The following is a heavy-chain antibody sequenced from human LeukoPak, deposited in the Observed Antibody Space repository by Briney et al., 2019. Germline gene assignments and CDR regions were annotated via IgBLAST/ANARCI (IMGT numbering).Heavy chain of an antibody. J-gene: IGHJ4*02. Sequence: TGGSLRLSCAASGFTVSTNYMIWVRQAPGKGLEWVSIIYSGGSTNYADSVKGRFTISRDNSKNTLYLQMNSLRAEVTAVYYCTRTSSGWYSYWGQGTLVTVSS. V-gene: IGHV3-66*01. CDR2: IYSGGST. D-gene: IGHD6-19*01. CDR1: GFTVSTNY. CDR3: TRTSSGWYSY.